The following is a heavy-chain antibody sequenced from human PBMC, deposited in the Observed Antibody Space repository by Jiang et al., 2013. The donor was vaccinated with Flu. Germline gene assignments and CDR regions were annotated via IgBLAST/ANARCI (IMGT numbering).Heavy chain of an antibody. CDR2: IYPGDSDT. V-gene: IGHV5-51*01. CDR3: ARSAGYHLFDY. Sequence: VQLVESGAEVKKPGESLRISCAYSGNIFSTDWIGWVRQMPGKGLEWMGIIYPGDSDTRYSPSFQGQVTMSVDKSISTAYLQWSSLKASDTAMYYCARSAGYHLFDYWGQGTLVTVSS. J-gene: IGHJ4*02. D-gene: IGHD3-9*01. CDR1: GNIFSTDW.